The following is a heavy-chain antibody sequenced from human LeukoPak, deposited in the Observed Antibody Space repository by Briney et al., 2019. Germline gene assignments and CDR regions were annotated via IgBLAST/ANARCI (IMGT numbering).Heavy chain of an antibody. CDR2: IIPILGIA. Sequence: GASVKVSCKASGGTFGSYAISWVRQAPGQGLEWMGRIIPILGIANYAQKFQGRVTITADKSTSTAYMELSSLRSEDTAVYYCAREGTYSSSWYEDYWGQGTLVTVSS. V-gene: IGHV1-69*04. CDR3: AREGTYSSSWYEDY. J-gene: IGHJ4*02. D-gene: IGHD6-13*01. CDR1: GGTFGSYA.